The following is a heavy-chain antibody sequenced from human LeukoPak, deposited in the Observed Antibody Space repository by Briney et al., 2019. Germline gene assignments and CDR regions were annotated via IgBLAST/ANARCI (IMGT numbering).Heavy chain of an antibody. V-gene: IGHV1-18*01. Sequence: GASVKVSCKASGYTFTIYGIRWGRDAPGQGLEWMGWISAYNGNTNYAQKLQGRVTMTTDTSTSTAYMELRSLRSDDTAVYYCARESAYYYYMHVWAKGTTVTVSS. CDR3: ARESAYYYYMHV. J-gene: IGHJ6*03. CDR2: ISAYNGNT. CDR1: GYTFTIYG.